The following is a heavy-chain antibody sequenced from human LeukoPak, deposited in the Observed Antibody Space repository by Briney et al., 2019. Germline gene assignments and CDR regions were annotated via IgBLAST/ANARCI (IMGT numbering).Heavy chain of an antibody. Sequence: ASVTVSCKASGYAFTSYDINWVRQATGQGLEWMGWMNPNSGNTGYAQKFQGRVTMTRNTSISTAYMELSSLRSEDTAVYYCARGTRVGSSWYSYYYYYGMDVWGQGTTVTVSS. J-gene: IGHJ6*02. CDR3: ARGTRVGSSWYSYYYYYGMDV. D-gene: IGHD6-13*01. CDR2: MNPNSGNT. V-gene: IGHV1-8*01. CDR1: GYAFTSYD.